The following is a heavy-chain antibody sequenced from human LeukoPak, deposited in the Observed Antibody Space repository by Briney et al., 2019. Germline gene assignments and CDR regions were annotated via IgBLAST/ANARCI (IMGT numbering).Heavy chain of an antibody. J-gene: IGHJ3*02. CDR3: ARDYSSVAFDI. Sequence: PGGTLRLSCAASGFTFSSYEKNGFRQAPGKGLQWFSYISSSSSTIYYADSVKGRFTISRDNAKNSLYLQMNSLRAEDTAVYYCARDYSSVAFDIWGQGTMVTVSS. D-gene: IGHD5-18*01. V-gene: IGHV3-48*03. CDR2: ISSSSSTI. CDR1: GFTFSSYE.